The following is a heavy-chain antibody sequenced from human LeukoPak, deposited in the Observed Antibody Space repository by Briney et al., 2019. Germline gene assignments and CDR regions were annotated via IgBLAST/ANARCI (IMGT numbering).Heavy chain of an antibody. V-gene: IGHV1-18*04. J-gene: IGHJ4*02. Sequence: ASLKVSCKASGYTFTSYYMHWMRQAPGQGLEWVGWISAYNGNTNYAQKLQGRVTMTTDTSTSTAYMELRSLRSDDTAVYYCARDLEDSSVWYSGYWGQGTLVTVSS. CDR1: GYTFTSYY. CDR3: ARDLEDSSVWYSGY. CDR2: ISAYNGNT. D-gene: IGHD6-19*01.